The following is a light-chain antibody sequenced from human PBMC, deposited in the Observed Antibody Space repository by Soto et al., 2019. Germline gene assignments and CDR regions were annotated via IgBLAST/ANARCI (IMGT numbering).Light chain of an antibody. CDR3: HQFFITPWT. V-gene: IGKV4-1*01. J-gene: IGKJ1*01. Sequence: DIVLTQFPESLTVSPGERVTINCDSSQSVLYRAHNRSHLAWFQQRPGQPPKLLIFWASFRESGVPARFSGSGSGTHFTLTISSLQAEDVAVYHCHQFFITPWTFGQGTRVEIK. CDR1: QSVLYRAHNRSH. CDR2: WAS.